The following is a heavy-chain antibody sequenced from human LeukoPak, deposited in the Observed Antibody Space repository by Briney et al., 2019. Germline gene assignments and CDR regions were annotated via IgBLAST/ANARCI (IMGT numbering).Heavy chain of an antibody. CDR3: AKINIAAAPTDY. Sequence: PGRSLRLISATWVFTFFSSYWHYGAQAPGQGLEWVSAISGSGGSTYYADSVKGRFTISRDNSKNTVYLQMNSLRAEDTAVYWFAKINIAAAPTDYWGQGPLVTVSS. J-gene: IGHJ4*02. V-gene: IGHV3-23*01. CDR2: ISGSGGST. CDR1: VFTFFSSY. D-gene: IGHD6-13*01.